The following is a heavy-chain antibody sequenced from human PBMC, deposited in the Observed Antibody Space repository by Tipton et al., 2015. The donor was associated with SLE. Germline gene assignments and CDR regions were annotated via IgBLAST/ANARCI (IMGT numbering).Heavy chain of an antibody. CDR1: DGSIDRYF. CDR2: INNTGST. Sequence: TLSLTCTVSDGSIDRYFWNWIRQPPGKGLEWIGYINNTGSTNYKPSLKSRATISVGTSRNQFSLNLNSVTAADTAVYYCARAGGYDYYYSGMDVWGQGTTVTVSS. CDR3: ARAGGYDYYYSGMDV. D-gene: IGHD5-12*01. V-gene: IGHV4-59*01. J-gene: IGHJ6*02.